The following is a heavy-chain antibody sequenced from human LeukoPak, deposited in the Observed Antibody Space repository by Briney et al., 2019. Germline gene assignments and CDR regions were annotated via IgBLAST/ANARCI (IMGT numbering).Heavy chain of an antibody. V-gene: IGHV5-51*01. D-gene: IGHD3-10*01. CDR3: ARHIAPMVLFDY. CDR1: AVTFNNYW. J-gene: IGHJ4*02. CDR2: IYPSASDT. Sequence: GESLKISCKGSAVTFNNYWIGWVRQLPGKGLEWMGIIYPSASDTVYSPSFQGQVTISADKSITTAYLQWSSLKASDTAMYYCARHIAPMVLFDYWGQGTLVTVSS.